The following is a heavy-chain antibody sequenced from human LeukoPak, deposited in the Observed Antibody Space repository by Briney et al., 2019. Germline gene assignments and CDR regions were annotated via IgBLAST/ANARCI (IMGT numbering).Heavy chain of an antibody. D-gene: IGHD3-22*01. CDR3: ARGFMGSGYYYRYFQH. J-gene: IGHJ1*01. Sequence: SETLSLTCAVYGGSFSGYYWSWIRQPPGKGLEWIEEINHSGSTNYNPSLKSRVTISVDTSKNQFSLKLSSVTAADTAVYYCARGFMGSGYYYRYFQHWGQGTLVTVSS. CDR2: INHSGST. V-gene: IGHV4-34*01. CDR1: GGSFSGYY.